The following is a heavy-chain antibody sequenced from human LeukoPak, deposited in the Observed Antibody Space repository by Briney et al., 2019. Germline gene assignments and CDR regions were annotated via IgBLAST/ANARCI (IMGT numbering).Heavy chain of an antibody. V-gene: IGHV1-69*05. CDR2: IIPIFGRP. J-gene: IGHJ5*02. CDR3: ARGETILNWFDH. Sequence: ASVKVSCKASGGTFSSEAFIWVRQAPGQGLEWMGGIIPIFGRPDYAQKFQDIVTITTDESTNTVYMELSSLRSEDTAVYYCARGETILNWFDHWGQGTLVTVSS. CDR1: GGTFSSEA. D-gene: IGHD1-1*01.